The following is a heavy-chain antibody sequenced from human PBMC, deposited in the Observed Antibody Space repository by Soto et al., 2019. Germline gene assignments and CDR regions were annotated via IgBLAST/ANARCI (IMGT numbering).Heavy chain of an antibody. Sequence: SETLSLTCTVSGGSISSYYWSWIRQPPGKGLEWIGYIYYSGSTNYNPSLKSQVTISVDTSKNQFSLKLSSVTAADTAVYYCARGFGELRYGMDVWGQGTTVTVSS. CDR1: GGSISSYY. D-gene: IGHD3-10*01. CDR2: IYYSGST. CDR3: ARGFGELRYGMDV. J-gene: IGHJ6*02. V-gene: IGHV4-59*01.